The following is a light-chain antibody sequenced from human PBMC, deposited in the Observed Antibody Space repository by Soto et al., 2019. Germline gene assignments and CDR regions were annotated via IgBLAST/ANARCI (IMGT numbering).Light chain of an antibody. J-gene: IGLJ1*01. V-gene: IGLV2-14*03. CDR3: SSYTTSSTYV. Sequence: QSVLAQPASVSGSPGQSITISCTGTSSDVGSYNYVSWYQHHPGIAPKVMIYDVSKRPSGVSNRFSGSKSGSTASLTISWLQSEDEADYYCSSYTTSSTYVFGTGTKVTVL. CDR1: SSDVGSYNY. CDR2: DVS.